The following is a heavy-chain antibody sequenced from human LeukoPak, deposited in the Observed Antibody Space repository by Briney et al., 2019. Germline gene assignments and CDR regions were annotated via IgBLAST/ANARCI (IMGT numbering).Heavy chain of an antibody. CDR2: INSDGSST. CDR3: ARARCSRTSCNTESDY. V-gene: IGHV3-74*01. D-gene: IGHD2-2*01. CDR1: GFTLSPYW. J-gene: IGHJ4*02. Sequence: PGGSLRLSCSASGFTLSPYWMHWVRQAPGKGLVWVSRINSDGSSTTYADSVKGRSTISRDNTKNTLYLQMNILRAEDTAVYYCARARCSRTSCNTESDYWGQGTLVTVSS.